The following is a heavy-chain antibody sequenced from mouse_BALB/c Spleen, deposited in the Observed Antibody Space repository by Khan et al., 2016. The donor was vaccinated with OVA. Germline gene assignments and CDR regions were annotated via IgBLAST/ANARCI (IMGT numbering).Heavy chain of an antibody. Sequence: QVQLQQSGPDLVKPGTSVRISCKASGYTFTTYYIHWVKQRPGQGLEWIGWIFPGNVNTKYNEKFKGKDTLTADKYSSTAHMQLSSLTSEDSAVYFCARDDYFVGDAMDYWGQGSSVTVSS. CDR1: GYTFTTYY. J-gene: IGHJ4*01. D-gene: IGHD2-4*01. CDR3: ARDDYFVGDAMDY. V-gene: IGHV1S56*01. CDR2: IFPGNVNT.